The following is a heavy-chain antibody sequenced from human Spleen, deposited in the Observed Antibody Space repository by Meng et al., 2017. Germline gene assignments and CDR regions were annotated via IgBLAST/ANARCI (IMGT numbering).Heavy chain of an antibody. CDR3: AGGGSFNHDDYYYYGMDV. CDR2: INHSGST. J-gene: IGHJ6*02. Sequence: SETLSLTCAVYGGSFSGYYWSWIRQPPGKGLEWIGEINHSGSTNYNPSLKSRVTISVDTSKNQFSLKLSSVTAADTAVCYCAGGGSFNHDDYYYYGMDVWGQGTTVTVSS. V-gene: IGHV4-34*01. D-gene: IGHD3-10*01. CDR1: GGSFSGYY.